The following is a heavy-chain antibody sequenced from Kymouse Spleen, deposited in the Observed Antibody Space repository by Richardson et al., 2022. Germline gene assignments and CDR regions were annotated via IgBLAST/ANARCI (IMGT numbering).Heavy chain of an antibody. Sequence: EVQLVESGGGLVQPGGSLKLSCAASGFTFSGSAMHWVRQASGKGLEWVGRIRSKANSYATAYAASVKGRFTISRDDSKNTAYLQMNSLKTEDTAVYYCTYSGSLYYYGMDVWGQGTTVTVSS. CDR1: GFTFSGSA. V-gene: IGHV3-73*02. D-gene: IGHD1-26*01. J-gene: IGHJ6*02. CDR3: TYSGSLYYYGMDV. CDR2: IRSKANSYAT.